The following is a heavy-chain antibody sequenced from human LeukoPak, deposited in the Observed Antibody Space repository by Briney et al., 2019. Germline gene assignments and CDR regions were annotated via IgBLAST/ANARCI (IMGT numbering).Heavy chain of an antibody. CDR2: IYYSGST. V-gene: IGHV4-59*01. CDR1: GGSISSYY. CDR3: AKANVVAAMADWFDP. D-gene: IGHD2-15*01. Sequence: SETLSLTCTVSGGSISSYYWSWIRQPPGKGLEWIGYIYYSGSTNYNPSLKSRVTISVDTSKNQFSLKLSSVTAADTAVYYCAKANVVAAMADWFDPWGQGTLVTVSS. J-gene: IGHJ5*02.